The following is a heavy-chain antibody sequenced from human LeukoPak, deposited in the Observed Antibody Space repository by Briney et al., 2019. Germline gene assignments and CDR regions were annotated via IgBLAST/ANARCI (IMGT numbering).Heavy chain of an antibody. J-gene: IGHJ4*02. CDR2: NYSGGNT. Sequence: PGGSLTLSCAASGFTVSLNYMSWVRQATDKGRECVSINYSGGNTYYPDSVKGRFTITRDNSNNMLYIQMNNLRAEDSAVYFCARDRRFGSTWYFWNWGQGTLVAVSS. V-gene: IGHV3-53*01. CDR1: GFTVSLNY. D-gene: IGHD6-13*01. CDR3: ARDRRFGSTWYFWN.